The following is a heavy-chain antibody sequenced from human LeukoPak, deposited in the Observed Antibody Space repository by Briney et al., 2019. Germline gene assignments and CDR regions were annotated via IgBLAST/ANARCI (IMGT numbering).Heavy chain of an antibody. CDR3: ARGSIAVAGTVDY. Sequence: PGGSLRLSCAASGFTFSSYAMHWVRQAPGKGLEYVSAISSNGGGTYYANSVKGRFTIPRDNSKNTLYLQMGSLRAEDMAVYYCARGSIAVAGTVDYWGQGTLVTVSS. CDR2: ISSNGGGT. CDR1: GFTFSSYA. J-gene: IGHJ4*02. V-gene: IGHV3-64*01. D-gene: IGHD6-19*01.